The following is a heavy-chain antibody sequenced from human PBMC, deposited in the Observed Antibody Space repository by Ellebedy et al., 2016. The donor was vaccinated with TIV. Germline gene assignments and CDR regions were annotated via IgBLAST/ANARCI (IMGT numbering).Heavy chain of an antibody. V-gene: IGHV1-69*06. J-gene: IGHJ5*02. CDR3: ASDPANNVVVPAAISHDWFDP. CDR2: IIPIFGTA. Sequence: SVKVSXXASGGTFSSYAISRVRQAPGHGLEWMGGIIPIFGTANYAQKFQGRVTITADKSTSTAYMELSSLRSEDTAVYYCASDPANNVVVPAAISHDWFDPWGQGTLVTVSS. CDR1: GGTFSSYA. D-gene: IGHD2-2*01.